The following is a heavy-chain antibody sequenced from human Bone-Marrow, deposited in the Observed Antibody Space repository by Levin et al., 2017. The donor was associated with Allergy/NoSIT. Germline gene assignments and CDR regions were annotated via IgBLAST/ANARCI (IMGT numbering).Heavy chain of an antibody. J-gene: IGHJ5*02. CDR2: TYFSEST. CDR3: ARHRGAVAQNWFDP. D-gene: IGHD6-19*01. V-gene: IGHV4-59*08. CDR1: GASISSYY. Sequence: GSLRLSCVVSGASISSYYWSWIRQAPGKGLEWIGYTYFSESTSYNPSLKSRLTFSVDTSKNQFSLKRRSVTAADTAVYYCARHRGAVAQNWFDPWGQGILVTVSS.